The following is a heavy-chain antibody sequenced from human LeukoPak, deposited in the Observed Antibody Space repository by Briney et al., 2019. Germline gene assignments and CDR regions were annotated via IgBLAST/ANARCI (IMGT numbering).Heavy chain of an antibody. D-gene: IGHD3-10*01. Sequence: GESLNISCKASGYTFTHQWIGCVRQKSGSGLEWMGIIYPLDSDTRYSPSFQGHVSISADTSINTAYLEWSSLEASDTAIYYCARHSDVIGAIWGQGTLVTVSS. CDR2: IYPLDSDT. V-gene: IGHV5-51*01. CDR3: ARHSDVIGAI. J-gene: IGHJ4*02. CDR1: GYTFTHQW.